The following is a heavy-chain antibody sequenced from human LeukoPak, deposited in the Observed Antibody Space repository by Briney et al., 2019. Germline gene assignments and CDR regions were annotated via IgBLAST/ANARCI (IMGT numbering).Heavy chain of an antibody. Sequence: PSETLSLTCTVYGGSISSTGYYWGWIRQPPGKGLEWLGNIYYTGSTYYTPSLKSRVTISVDTSKNQFSLRLSSVTAADTAVYYCASRIAVSKFDYWGQGTLVTVSS. CDR2: IYYTGST. D-gene: IGHD6-19*01. J-gene: IGHJ4*02. CDR1: GGSISSTGYY. V-gene: IGHV4-39*07. CDR3: ASRIAVSKFDY.